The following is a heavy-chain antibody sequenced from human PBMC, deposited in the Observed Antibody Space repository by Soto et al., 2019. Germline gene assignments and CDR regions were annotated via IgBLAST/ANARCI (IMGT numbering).Heavy chain of an antibody. CDR3: ATKGYCSGGSCYCGYDAFDI. Sequence: SETLSLTCTVSGGSISSGGYYWSWIRQHPGKGLEWIGYIYYSGSTYYNPSLKSRVTISVDTSKNQFSLKLSSVTAADTAVYYCATKGYCSGGSCYCGYDAFDIWGQGTMVTVSS. J-gene: IGHJ3*02. CDR2: IYYSGST. D-gene: IGHD2-15*01. CDR1: GGSISSGGYY. V-gene: IGHV4-31*03.